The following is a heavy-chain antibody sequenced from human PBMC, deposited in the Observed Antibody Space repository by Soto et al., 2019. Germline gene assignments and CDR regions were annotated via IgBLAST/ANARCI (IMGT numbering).Heavy chain of an antibody. V-gene: IGHV4-61*01. Sequence: QVQLQESGPGLVKPSETLSLTCTVSGGSVSSGSYYWSLIRQPPVKGLEWIGYIYYSGSTNYNPHLKSRVTIAVDTSKHPFSLKLSSVTAADTAVYYCASLTYYYDSSGYYDAFDIWGQGTMVTVSS. CDR3: ASLTYYYDSSGYYDAFDI. CDR1: GGSVSSGSYY. CDR2: IYYSGST. D-gene: IGHD3-22*01. J-gene: IGHJ3*02.